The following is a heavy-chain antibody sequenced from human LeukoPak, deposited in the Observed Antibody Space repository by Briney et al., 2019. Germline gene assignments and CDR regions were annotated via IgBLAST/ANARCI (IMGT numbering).Heavy chain of an antibody. CDR3: AKRPSGEWGAHFDY. CDR2: LSNSGSST. V-gene: IGHV3-23*01. Sequence: PGRSLRLSCAASGFTFSSYAMSWVRQAPGKGLEWVSVLSNSGSSTFYADSVKGRFTISRDNSRNTLYLQMNSLRAEDTAIYYCAKRPSGEWGAHFDYWGQGTLVTVSS. D-gene: IGHD3-10*01. CDR1: GFTFSSYA. J-gene: IGHJ4*02.